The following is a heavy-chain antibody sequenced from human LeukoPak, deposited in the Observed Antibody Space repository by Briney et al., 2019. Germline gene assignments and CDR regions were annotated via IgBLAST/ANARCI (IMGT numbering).Heavy chain of an antibody. D-gene: IGHD3-22*01. CDR2: ISSTGAYI. J-gene: IGHJ4*02. CDR1: GFIFSSDS. Sequence: GGSLRLSCATSGFIFSSDSMIWVRQAPGKGLEWVSSISSTGAYIYYADSLKGRFTISRDNAKNSLYLQMNSLRADDTAVYSCTATYYYDSSGSIAQANFDYWGQGTLVTVSS. CDR3: TATYYYDSSGSIAQANFDY. V-gene: IGHV3-21*01.